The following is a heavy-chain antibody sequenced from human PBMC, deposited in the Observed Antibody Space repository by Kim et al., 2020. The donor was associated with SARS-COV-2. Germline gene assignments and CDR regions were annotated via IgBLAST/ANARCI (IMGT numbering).Heavy chain of an antibody. V-gene: IGHV3-7*01. CDR2: DK. D-gene: IGHD6-13*01. CDR3: ARGGSYSFEY. J-gene: IGHJ4*02. Sequence: DKHYMESVKGRFTISRDNAKNSLFLQMDSLRAEDAALYYCARGGSYSFEYWGQGTLVTVSS.